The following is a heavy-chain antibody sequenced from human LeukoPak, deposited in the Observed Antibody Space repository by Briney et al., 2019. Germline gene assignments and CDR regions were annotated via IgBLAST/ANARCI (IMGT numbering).Heavy chain of an antibody. D-gene: IGHD3-22*01. CDR2: ISHDGSNK. CDR1: GFTFSSYA. V-gene: IGHV3-30-3*01. J-gene: IGHJ4*02. Sequence: GRSLRLSCAASGFTFSSYAMHWVRQAPGKGLEWVAVISHDGSNKYYADSVKGRFTISRDNSKNTLYLQMNSLRAEDTAVYYCARDGRGYDSSGYYYDYWGQGTLVTVSS. CDR3: ARDGRGYDSSGYYYDY.